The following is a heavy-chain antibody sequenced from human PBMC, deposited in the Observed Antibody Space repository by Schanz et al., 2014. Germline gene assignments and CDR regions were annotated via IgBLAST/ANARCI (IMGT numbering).Heavy chain of an antibody. CDR1: GYTFTNHY. V-gene: IGHV1-2*06. J-gene: IGHJ4*02. CDR3: VRELSGGPFDY. Sequence: QVQLVQSGAEVKKPGASVKVSCKASGYTFTNHYLHWVRQAPGQGLEWMGRIRPTSGGTNYAQNFQGRVTMTKDTSINTVYMELNSLRSDDTAVNYCVRELSGGPFDYWGQGALVTVSS. CDR2: IRPTSGGT.